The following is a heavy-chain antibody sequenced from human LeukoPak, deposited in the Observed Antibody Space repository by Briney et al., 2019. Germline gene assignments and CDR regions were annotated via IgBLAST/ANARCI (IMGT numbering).Heavy chain of an antibody. CDR1: GFTFSDYD. CDR2: IGTAGDT. CDR3: ARVAKERVGGVYYFDY. D-gene: IGHD1-1*01. Sequence: GGSLRLSCAATGFTFSDYDMHWVRQATGKGLEWVSAIGTAGDTYYTGSVKGRFTIPRENAKNSLYLQMNSLRAGDTAVYYCARVAKERVGGVYYFDYWGQGTLVTVSS. J-gene: IGHJ4*02. V-gene: IGHV3-13*01.